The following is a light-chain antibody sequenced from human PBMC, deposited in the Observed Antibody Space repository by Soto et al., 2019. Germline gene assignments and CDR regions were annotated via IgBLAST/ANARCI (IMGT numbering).Light chain of an antibody. CDR3: QQYENLPYT. CDR2: DIS. CDR1: QVITNY. J-gene: IGKJ2*01. V-gene: IGKV1-33*01. Sequence: DIQLTQSASSLSASVGDRVTITCQASQVITNYLNWYQQKPGKSPKLLIYDISTLEIGVPSRLSGSGSGTDFTFTITGLQHEDIATYFCQQYENLPYTFGQGIKLEI.